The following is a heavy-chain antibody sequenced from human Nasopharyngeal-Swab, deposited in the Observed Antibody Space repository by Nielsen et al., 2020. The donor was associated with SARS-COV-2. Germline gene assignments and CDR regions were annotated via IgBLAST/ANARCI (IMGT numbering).Heavy chain of an antibody. D-gene: IGHD3-22*01. CDR3: ARTHYYDTGPFDY. CDR1: GGSISSYY. CDR2: IYYSGST. V-gene: IGHV4-59*12. J-gene: IGHJ4*02. Sequence: SETLSLTCTVSGGSISSYYWSWIRQPPGKGLEWIGYIYYSGSTNYNPSLKSRVTISVDTSKNQFSLKLSSVTAADTAVYYCARTHYYDTGPFDYWGQGTLVTVSS.